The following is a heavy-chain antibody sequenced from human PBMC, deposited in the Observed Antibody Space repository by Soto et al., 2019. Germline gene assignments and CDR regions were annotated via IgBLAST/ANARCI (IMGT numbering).Heavy chain of an antibody. CDR3: AKRMTPLTPYYYYYNMGV. CDR1: GFAFRNYA. J-gene: IGHJ6*02. CDR2: ISGSGDST. Sequence: GGSLRLSCVASGFAFRNYAMSWVRQAPGKGLEWVSTISGSGDSTFYSDSVKGRCSISRDNSKNTLSLQLNSLRADDTAVYYCAKRMTPLTPYYYYYNMGVWGQGTTVTVSS. V-gene: IGHV3-23*01.